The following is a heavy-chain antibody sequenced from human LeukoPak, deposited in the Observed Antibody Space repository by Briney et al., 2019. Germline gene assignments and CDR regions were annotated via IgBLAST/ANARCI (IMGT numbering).Heavy chain of an antibody. CDR2: ISPYNGNT. CDR3: ARGRSVVITYEYFDY. V-gene: IGHV1-18*01. J-gene: IGHJ4*02. Sequence: GASVKVSCKASGYTFTSYGISWVRQAPGQGLEWMGWISPYNGNTNYAQKLQGRVTMTTDTSTSTAYMELRSLRSDDTAVYYCARGRSVVITYEYFDYWGQGTLVTVSS. CDR1: GYTFTSYG. D-gene: IGHD3-22*01.